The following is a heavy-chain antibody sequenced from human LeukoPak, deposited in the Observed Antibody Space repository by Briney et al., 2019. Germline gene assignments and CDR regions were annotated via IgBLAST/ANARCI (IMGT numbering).Heavy chain of an antibody. CDR1: GFTFSIYW. V-gene: IGHV3-74*03. CDR3: ARGIAARSMDV. D-gene: IGHD6-6*01. J-gene: IGHJ6*02. Sequence: RGSLRLSCAASGFTFSIYWIHWVRQVPGKGLVWVSRINSDGSGTKYADSVKGRFTISRDNAKNTLYLQMNSLRAEDTAVYYRARGIAARSMDVWGQGTTVTVSS. CDR2: INSDGSGT.